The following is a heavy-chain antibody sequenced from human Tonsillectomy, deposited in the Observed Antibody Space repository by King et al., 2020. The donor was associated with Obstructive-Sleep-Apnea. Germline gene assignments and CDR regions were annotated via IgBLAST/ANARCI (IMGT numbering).Heavy chain of an antibody. Sequence: VQLQESGPGLVKPSGTLSLTCAVSGGSISSSNWWSWVRQPPGKGLEWIGEIYHTGSTNYNPSLKSRVTISVDKSKNQFSLKLNSVTAADTAVYYCARDIGHDYGDYVPPPSEGYHYYGMDVWGQGTTVTVSS. CDR1: GGSISSSNW. D-gene: IGHD4-17*01. CDR3: ARDIGHDYGDYVPPPSEGYHYYGMDV. CDR2: IYHTGST. V-gene: IGHV4-4*02. J-gene: IGHJ6*02.